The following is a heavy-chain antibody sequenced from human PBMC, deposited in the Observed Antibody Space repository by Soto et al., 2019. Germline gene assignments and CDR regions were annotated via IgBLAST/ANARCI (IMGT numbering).Heavy chain of an antibody. CDR3: VRQSTPNYALPKFDP. CDR1: GGSISSSNSY. Sequence: PSETLSLTCIVSGGSISSSNSYWGWIRQAPGKGLEWIGNVYYSGGTYYRPSLKSRVTISIDTSKNQFSLRLSSVTAADTAVYYCVRQSTPNYALPKFDPWGLGTMVTVSS. D-gene: IGHD3-3*01. J-gene: IGHJ5*02. V-gene: IGHV4-39*01. CDR2: VYYSGGT.